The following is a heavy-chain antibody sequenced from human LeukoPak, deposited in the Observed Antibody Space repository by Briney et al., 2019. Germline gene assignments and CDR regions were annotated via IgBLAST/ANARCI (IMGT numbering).Heavy chain of an antibody. CDR3: ARGADCSGGSCELDY. D-gene: IGHD2-15*01. J-gene: IGHJ4*02. Sequence: SETLSLTCAVYGGSFSGYYWGWIRQPPGKGLEWIGEINHSGSTNYNPSLKSRVTISVDTSKNQFSLKLSSVTAADTAVYYCARGADCSGGSCELDYWGQGTLVTVSS. CDR2: INHSGST. CDR1: GGSFSGYY. V-gene: IGHV4-34*01.